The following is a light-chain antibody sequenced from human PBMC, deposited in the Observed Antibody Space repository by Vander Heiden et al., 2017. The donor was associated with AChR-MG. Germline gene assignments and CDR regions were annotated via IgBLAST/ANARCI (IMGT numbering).Light chain of an antibody. CDR3: SSYTSGNTQV. Sequence: QSALTQPASVSGSPGQSITISCTGTSSDLGGYNYVSWYQQHPGKAPKLLIYGVTCRPSGVSNRFSASKSGNSASLTISGLQAEDEADYYCSSYTSGNTQVFGAGTKVTVL. V-gene: IGLV2-14*03. CDR2: GVT. J-gene: IGLJ1*01. CDR1: SSDLGGYNY.